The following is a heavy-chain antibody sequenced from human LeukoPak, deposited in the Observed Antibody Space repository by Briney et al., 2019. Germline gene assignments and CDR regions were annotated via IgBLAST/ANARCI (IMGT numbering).Heavy chain of an antibody. Sequence: SETLSLTCTVSGGSISSYYWSWIRQPPGKGLEWIGYIYYSGSTNYNPSLKSRVTISVDTSKNQFTLKLSSVTAAATAVYYCARWGDILTGGDGRVFDYWGQGTLVTVSS. J-gene: IGHJ4*02. V-gene: IGHV4-59*01. D-gene: IGHD3-9*01. CDR3: ARWGDILTGGDGRVFDY. CDR2: IYYSGST. CDR1: GGSISSYY.